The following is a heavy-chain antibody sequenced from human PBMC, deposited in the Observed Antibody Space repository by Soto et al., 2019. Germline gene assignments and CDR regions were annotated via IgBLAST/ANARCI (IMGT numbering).Heavy chain of an antibody. J-gene: IGHJ4*02. CDR1: GFTFSSYA. CDR3: ARGRKQWEDYGDYLVDY. V-gene: IGHV3-30-3*01. Sequence: QVQLVESGGGVVQPGRSLRLSCAASGFTFSSYAMHWVRQAPGKGLEWVAVISYDGSNKYYADSVKGRFTISRDNSKNTLYLQMNSLRAEVTAVYYCARGRKQWEDYGDYLVDYWGQGTLVTVSS. D-gene: IGHD4-17*01. CDR2: ISYDGSNK.